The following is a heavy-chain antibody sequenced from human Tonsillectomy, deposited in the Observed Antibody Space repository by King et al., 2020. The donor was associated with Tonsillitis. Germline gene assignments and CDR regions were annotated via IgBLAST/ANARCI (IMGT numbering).Heavy chain of an antibody. V-gene: IGHV3-11*01. CDR3: ARVAPGDIVVVVAATLAWFDP. CDR1: GFTFSDYY. Sequence: VQLVESGGGLVKPGGSLRLSCAASGFTFSDYYMSWIRQAPGKGLEWDSYISSSGSTIYYADSVKGRFTISRDNAKNSLYLQMNSLRAEDTAVYYCARVAPGDIVVVVAATLAWFDPWGQGTLVTVSS. CDR2: ISSSGSTI. D-gene: IGHD2-15*01. J-gene: IGHJ5*02.